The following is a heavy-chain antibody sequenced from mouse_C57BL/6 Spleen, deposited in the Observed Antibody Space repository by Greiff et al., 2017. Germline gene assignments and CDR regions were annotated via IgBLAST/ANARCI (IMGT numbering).Heavy chain of an antibody. J-gene: IGHJ3*01. CDR3: ASLFAY. CDR1: GYTFTSYT. Sequence: VHLVESGAELARPGASVKMSCKASGYTFTSYTMHWVKQRPGQGLEWIGYINPSSGYTKYNQKFKDKAPLTADQSSSTAYMQLSSLTSEDSAVYYCASLFAYWGQGTLVTVSA. CDR2: INPSSGYT. V-gene: IGHV1-4*01.